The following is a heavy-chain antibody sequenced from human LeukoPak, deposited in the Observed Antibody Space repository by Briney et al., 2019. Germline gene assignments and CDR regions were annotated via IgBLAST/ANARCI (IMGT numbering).Heavy chain of an antibody. V-gene: IGHV1-2*06. CDR3: ARGTYYYDSSGYRFFDY. CDR1: GYTFTGYY. D-gene: IGHD3-22*01. Sequence: ASVKVSCKASGYTFTGYYMHWVRQAPGQGLERMGRINPNSGGTNYAQKFQGRVTMTRDTSISTAYMELSRLRSDDTAVYYCARGTYYYDSSGYRFFDYWGQGTLVTVSS. J-gene: IGHJ4*02. CDR2: INPNSGGT.